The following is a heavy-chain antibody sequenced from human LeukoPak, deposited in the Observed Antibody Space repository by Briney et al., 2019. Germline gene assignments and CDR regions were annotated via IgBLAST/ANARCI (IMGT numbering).Heavy chain of an antibody. V-gene: IGHV1-46*01. Sequence: ASVKVSCKASGYTFTSYYMHWVRQAPGQGLKWMGIINPSGGGTNYAQKFQGRVTMTRDTSTSTVYMELSSLRSEDTAVYHCARAVATGWFDPWGQGTLVTVSS. CDR2: INPSGGGT. CDR3: ARAVATGWFDP. CDR1: GYTFTSYY. D-gene: IGHD5-12*01. J-gene: IGHJ5*02.